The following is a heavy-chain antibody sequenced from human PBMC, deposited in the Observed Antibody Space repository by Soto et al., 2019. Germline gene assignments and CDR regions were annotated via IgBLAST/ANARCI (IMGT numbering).Heavy chain of an antibody. D-gene: IGHD6-6*01. J-gene: IGHJ6*02. V-gene: IGHV1-8*01. CDR3: ASSSSFDYYYYYGMDV. CDR2: MNPNSGNT. CDR1: GYTFTSYD. Sequence: ASVKVSCKASGYTFTSYDINWVRQATGQGLEWMGWMNPNSGNTGYAQKFQGRVTMTRNTSISTAYMELSSLRSEDTAVYYCASSSSFDYYYYYGMDVWGQGTTVTVSS.